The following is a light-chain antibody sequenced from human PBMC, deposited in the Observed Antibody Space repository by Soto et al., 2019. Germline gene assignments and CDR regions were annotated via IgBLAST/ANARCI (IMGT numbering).Light chain of an antibody. V-gene: IGKV3-20*01. CDR3: QQYDSSPIT. CDR2: VAS. Sequence: EIVLTQSPGTLSLSPGERATLSCRASQSVSSSHLAWYQQKPGQAPRLLIYVASSRATGIPDRFSGSGSGTDFTLTISRLEPEDFAVYYCQQYDSSPITFVQGTRLESK. CDR1: QSVSSSH. J-gene: IGKJ5*01.